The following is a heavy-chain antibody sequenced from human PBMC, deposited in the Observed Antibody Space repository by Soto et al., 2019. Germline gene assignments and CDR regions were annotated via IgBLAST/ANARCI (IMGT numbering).Heavy chain of an antibody. CDR3: ARDISSSKAFDI. CDR2: IIPIFGTA. Sequence: SVKVSCKASGGTFSSYAISWVRQAPGQGLEWMGGIIPIFGTANYAQKFQGRVTITADKSTSTAYMELSSLRSEDTAVYYCARDISSSKAFDIWGQGTMVTVSS. D-gene: IGHD6-13*01. J-gene: IGHJ3*02. CDR1: GGTFSSYA. V-gene: IGHV1-69*06.